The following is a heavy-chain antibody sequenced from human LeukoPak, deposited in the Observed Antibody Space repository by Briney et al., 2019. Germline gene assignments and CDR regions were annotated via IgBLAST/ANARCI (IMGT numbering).Heavy chain of an antibody. J-gene: IGHJ4*02. V-gene: IGHV3-23*01. D-gene: IGHD2-2*01. Sequence: PGGSLRLSCAASGFTFSSYAMSWVRQAPGKGLEWVSAISGSGGSTYYADSVKGRFTISRDNSKNTLYLQMNSLRAEDTAVYYCAKDRGCSSTSCSCHDYWGQGTLVTVSS. CDR2: ISGSGGST. CDR3: AKDRGCSSTSCSCHDY. CDR1: GFTFSSYA.